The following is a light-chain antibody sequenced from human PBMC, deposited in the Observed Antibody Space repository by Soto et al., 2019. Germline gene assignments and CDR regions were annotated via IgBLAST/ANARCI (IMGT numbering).Light chain of an antibody. Sequence: QSALTQPRSESGSPGQSVTISCTGTSSDVGYYNYVSWYQQHPGKAPKLMIYNVSKRPSGVPDRFSGSKSGNTASLTISGLQAEDEADYYCCSYAGSYTEVFGTGTKLTVL. CDR3: CSYAGSYTEV. V-gene: IGLV2-11*01. CDR2: NVS. CDR1: SSDVGYYNY. J-gene: IGLJ1*01.